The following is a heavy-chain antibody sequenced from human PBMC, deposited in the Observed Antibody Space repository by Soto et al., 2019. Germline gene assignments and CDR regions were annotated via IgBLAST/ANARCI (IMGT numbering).Heavy chain of an antibody. CDR2: ISGSGVST. V-gene: IGHV3-23*01. CDR3: AKDTGYSYGYDAFDI. CDR1: GFTFSSYA. D-gene: IGHD5-18*01. Sequence: EVQLLESGGGLVQPGGSLRLSCAASGFTFSSYAMSWVRQAPGKGLEWVSAISGSGVSTYYADSVKGRFTISRDNSKNTPYLQMNSLRAEDTAVYYCAKDTGYSYGYDAFDIWGQGTMVTVSS. J-gene: IGHJ3*02.